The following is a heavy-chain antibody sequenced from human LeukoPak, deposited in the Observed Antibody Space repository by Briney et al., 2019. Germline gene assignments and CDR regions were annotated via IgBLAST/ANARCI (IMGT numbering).Heavy chain of an antibody. CDR2: IYYSGST. CDR3: ARFQLYRIPRASWWFDP. J-gene: IGHJ5*02. Sequence: SETLSLTCTVSGGSISSYYWSWIRQPPGKGLEWIGYIYYSGSTNYNPSLKSRVTISVDTSKNQFSLKLSSVTAADTAVYCCARFQLYRIPRASWWFDPWGQGTLVTVSS. D-gene: IGHD2-15*01. CDR1: GGSISSYY. V-gene: IGHV4-59*01.